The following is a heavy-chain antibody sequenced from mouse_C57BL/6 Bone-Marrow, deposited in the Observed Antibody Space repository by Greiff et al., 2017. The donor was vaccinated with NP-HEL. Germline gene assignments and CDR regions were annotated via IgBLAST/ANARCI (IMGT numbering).Heavy chain of an antibody. J-gene: IGHJ3*01. CDR1: GYTFTSYW. Sequence: QVQLQQPGAELVKPGASVKMSCKASGYTFTSYWITWVKQRPGQGLEWIGDIYPGSGSTNYNEKFKSKATLTVDKSASTAYMQLSSLTSEDSAFYYCARDDLITTIVEVFAVWGTGTMVTVSA. CDR2: IYPGSGST. CDR3: ARDDLITTIVEVFAV. D-gene: IGHD1-1*01. V-gene: IGHV1-55*01.